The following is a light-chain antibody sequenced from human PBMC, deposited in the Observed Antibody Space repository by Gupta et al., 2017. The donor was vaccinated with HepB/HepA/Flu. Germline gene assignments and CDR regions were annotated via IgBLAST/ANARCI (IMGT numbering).Light chain of an antibody. V-gene: IGKV1-9*01. CDR2: AAS. J-gene: IGKJ2*02. CDR1: QGISSY. CDR3: QDFQTYPRT. Sequence: DIQFTQSPSFLSASVGDRVTIPCRASQGISSYLAWYQQRPGKAPKLLIYAASTLQTAVRSTFRGCGPVTEFTLRMSILQPEDIGTYYCQDFQTYPRTLGEGTKVEIK.